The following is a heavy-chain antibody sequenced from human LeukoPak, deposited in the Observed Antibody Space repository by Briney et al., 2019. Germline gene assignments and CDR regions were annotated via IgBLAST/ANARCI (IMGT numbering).Heavy chain of an antibody. CDR1: GFTFSSYA. J-gene: IGHJ4*02. Sequence: GGSLRLSCAASGFTFSSYAMSWVRQAPGKGLGWVSAISGSGGSTYYADSVKGRFTISRDNSKNTLYLQMNSLRAEDTAVYYCATNPYRVVAVAAKDYWGQGTLVTVSS. D-gene: IGHD6-19*01. CDR3: ATNPYRVVAVAAKDY. V-gene: IGHV3-23*01. CDR2: ISGSGGST.